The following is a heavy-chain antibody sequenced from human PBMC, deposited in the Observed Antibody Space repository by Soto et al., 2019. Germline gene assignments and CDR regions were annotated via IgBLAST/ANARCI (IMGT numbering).Heavy chain of an antibody. V-gene: IGHV1-18*01. Sequence: ASVKVSCKASGYTFHSYGISWVRQAPGQGLEWMGWISAYNGNTNYAQKLQGRVTMTTDTSTSTAYMELRSLRSDDTAVYYCARDMDFWSGHLNAFYYYYGMDVWGQGTTVTVSS. CDR2: ISAYNGNT. CDR3: ARDMDFWSGHLNAFYYYYGMDV. CDR1: GYTFHSYG. J-gene: IGHJ6*02. D-gene: IGHD3-3*01.